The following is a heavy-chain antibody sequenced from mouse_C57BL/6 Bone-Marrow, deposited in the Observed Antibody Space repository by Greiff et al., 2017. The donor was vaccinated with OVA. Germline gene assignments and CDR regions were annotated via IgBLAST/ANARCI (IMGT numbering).Heavy chain of an antibody. V-gene: IGHV1-52*01. J-gene: IGHJ4*01. Sequence: QVHVKQSGAELVRPGSSVKLSCKASGYTFTSYWMHWVKQRPIQGLEWIGNIDPSDSETHYNQKFKDKATLTVDKSSSTAYMQLSSLTSEDSAVYYCARDDGYSLGDYWGQGTSVTVSS. CDR2: IDPSDSET. CDR1: GYTFTSYW. CDR3: ARDDGYSLGDY. D-gene: IGHD2-3*01.